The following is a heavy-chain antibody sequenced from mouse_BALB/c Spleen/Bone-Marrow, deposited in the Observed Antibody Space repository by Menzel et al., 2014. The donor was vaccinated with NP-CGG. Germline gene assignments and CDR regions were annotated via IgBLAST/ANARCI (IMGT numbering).Heavy chain of an antibody. D-gene: IGHD1-1*01. Sequence: VKVVESGAELVRPGSSVKISCKASGYAFSNYWMNWVKQRPGQGLEWIGQIYPGDGDTNYNGKFKGKATLTADKSSSTAYVQLSSLTSEDSAVYFCARRDGSTYYYAMDYWGQGTSVTVSS. CDR3: ARRDGSTYYYAMDY. J-gene: IGHJ4*01. CDR1: GYAFSNYW. V-gene: IGHV1-80*01. CDR2: IYPGDGDT.